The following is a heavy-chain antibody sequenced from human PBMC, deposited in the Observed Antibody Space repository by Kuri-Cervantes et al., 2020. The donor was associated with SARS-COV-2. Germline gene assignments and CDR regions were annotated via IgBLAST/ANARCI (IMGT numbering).Heavy chain of an antibody. CDR3: ARVVPAADEGLYYYYMDV. V-gene: IGHV4-4*07. CDR2: IYTSGST. Sequence: GSLRLSCTVSGGSISSYYWSWIRQPAGKGLEWIGRIYTSGSTNYNPSLKSRVTMLVDTSKNQFSLKLSSVTAADTAVYYCARVVPAADEGLYYYYMDVWGKGTTVTVSS. CDR1: GGSISSYY. J-gene: IGHJ6*03. D-gene: IGHD2-2*01.